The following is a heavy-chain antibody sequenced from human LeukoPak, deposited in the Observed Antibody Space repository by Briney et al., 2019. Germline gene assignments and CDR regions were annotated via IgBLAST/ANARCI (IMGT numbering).Heavy chain of an antibody. J-gene: IGHJ6*02. D-gene: IGHD2-2*02. CDR3: ARDRYSDYGMDV. V-gene: IGHV3-33*01. Sequence: PGGSLRLSCAASGSTFSSYGMHWVRQAPGKGLEWVAVIWYDGSNKYYADSVKGRFTISRDNSKNTLYLQMNSLRAEDTAVYYCARDRYSDYGMDVWGQGTTVTVSS. CDR2: IWYDGSNK. CDR1: GSTFSSYG.